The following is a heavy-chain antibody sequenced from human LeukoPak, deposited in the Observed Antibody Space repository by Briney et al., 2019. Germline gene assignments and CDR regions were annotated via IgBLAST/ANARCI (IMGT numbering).Heavy chain of an antibody. CDR1: GFTVSDNY. D-gene: IGHD3-16*02. Sequence: GGSLRLSCAASGFTVSDNYISWVRQAPGKGLQWVAIIYSEGSTFYADPLEGRFTLSRDTSKNTLSLQMDSLRVEDTAAYYCAKIRVSRYPHNGVDVWGQGATVIVAS. CDR2: IYSEGST. CDR3: AKIRVSRYPHNGVDV. V-gene: IGHV3-66*01. J-gene: IGHJ6*02.